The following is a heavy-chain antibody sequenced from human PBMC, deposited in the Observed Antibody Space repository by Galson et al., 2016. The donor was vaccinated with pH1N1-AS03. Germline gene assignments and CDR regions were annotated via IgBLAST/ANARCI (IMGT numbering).Heavy chain of an antibody. Sequence: SVKVSCKASGGTLSNYAITWVRQAPGQGLEWMGGLIPIFHTPNYAQKFQGRVTITADESTDTAYMALSSLTSEDTAVYYCAREGRLLDWDYYAMDVWGQGTTVTVSS. D-gene: IGHD3-3*01. CDR2: LIPIFHTP. J-gene: IGHJ6*02. V-gene: IGHV1-69*13. CDR3: AREGRLLDWDYYAMDV. CDR1: GGTLSNYA.